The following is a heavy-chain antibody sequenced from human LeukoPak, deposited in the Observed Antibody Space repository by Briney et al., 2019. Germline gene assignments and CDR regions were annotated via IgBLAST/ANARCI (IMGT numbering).Heavy chain of an antibody. D-gene: IGHD1-26*01. V-gene: IGHV3-7*04. CDR3: ARGSGSYNDAFDI. CDR2: INQDGSEK. J-gene: IGHJ3*02. Sequence: GGSLRLSCEASGFSFSSYWMTWVRQAPGKGLEWVTNINQDGSEKHYVDSVKGRFTISRDNAKNSLYLQMNSLRAEDTAVYYCARGSGSYNDAFDIWGQGTMVTVSS. CDR1: GFSFSSYW.